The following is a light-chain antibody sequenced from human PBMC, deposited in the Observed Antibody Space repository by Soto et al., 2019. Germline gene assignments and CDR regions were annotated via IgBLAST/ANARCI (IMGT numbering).Light chain of an antibody. Sequence: DIPMTQSPSSQSASVGDRVTITCRARQSTHSYLIWYQQKPRKAPKLPIYAASILQSGVPSRFSGSGSESDFTLTNTSLQPDALAQDEGQPSFSTPRTFGQDTRVDI. V-gene: IGKV1-39*01. J-gene: IGKJ1*01. CDR3: QPSFSTPRT. CDR1: QSTHSY. CDR2: AAS.